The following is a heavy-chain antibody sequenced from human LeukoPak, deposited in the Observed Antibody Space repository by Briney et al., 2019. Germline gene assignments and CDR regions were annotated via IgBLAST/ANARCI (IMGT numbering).Heavy chain of an antibody. CDR3: AKVSLPHYDFWSTLDY. V-gene: IGHV3-30*02. D-gene: IGHD3-3*01. Sequence: GGSLRLSCAASGFTFSSYAMSWVRQAPGKGLEWVAFIRYDGSNKYYADSVKGRFTISRDNSKNTLYLQMNSLRAEDTAVYYCAKVSLPHYDFWSTLDYWGQGTLVTVSS. CDR1: GFTFSSYA. CDR2: IRYDGSNK. J-gene: IGHJ4*02.